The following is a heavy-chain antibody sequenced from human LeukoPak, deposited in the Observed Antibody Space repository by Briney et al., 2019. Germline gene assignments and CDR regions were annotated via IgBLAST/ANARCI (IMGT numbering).Heavy chain of an antibody. D-gene: IGHD4-17*01. Sequence: GASVTLSCTASGGTFSSYAISWVRQAPGQGLEWMGGIIPIFGTANYAQKFQVRVTITTDESTSTAYMELSSLRSEDTAVYYCASDSTVTKYYCYDMDVWGKGTTVTVSS. CDR1: GGTFSSYA. CDR3: ASDSTVTKYYCYDMDV. CDR2: IIPIFGTA. V-gene: IGHV1-69*05. J-gene: IGHJ6*03.